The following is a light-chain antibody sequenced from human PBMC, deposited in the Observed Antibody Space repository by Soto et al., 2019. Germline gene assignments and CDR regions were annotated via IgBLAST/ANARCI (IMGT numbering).Light chain of an antibody. Sequence: QSVLTQVASVSGSPGQSITISCTATSSDVGGHDYVSWYLQHPGKAPKLLIYEAFNRPSGVSDRFSGSKSGSTASLTISGLQAEDEGDYYCSSYSGTAPLDVVGTGTKLTVL. CDR1: SSDVGGHDY. CDR2: EAF. V-gene: IGLV2-14*01. J-gene: IGLJ1*01. CDR3: SSYSGTAPLDV.